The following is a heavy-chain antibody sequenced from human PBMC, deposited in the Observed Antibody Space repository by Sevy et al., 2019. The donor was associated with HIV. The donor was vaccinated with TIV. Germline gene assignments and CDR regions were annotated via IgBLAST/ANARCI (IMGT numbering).Heavy chain of an antibody. CDR3: AGAPGSSSWYLDYYYGMDV. CDR2: IIPIFGTA. CDR1: GGTFSSYA. Sequence: ASVKVSCKASGGTFSSYAISWVRQAPGQGLEWMGGIIPIFGTANYPQKFQGRVTITADESTSTAYMELSNLRSEDTAVYYCAGAPGSSSWYLDYYYGMDVWGQGTTVTVS. D-gene: IGHD6-13*01. J-gene: IGHJ6*02. V-gene: IGHV1-69*13.